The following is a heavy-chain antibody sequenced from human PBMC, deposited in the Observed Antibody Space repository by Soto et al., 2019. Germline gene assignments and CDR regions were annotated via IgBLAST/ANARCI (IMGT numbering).Heavy chain of an antibody. CDR1: GYPVTAYY. D-gene: IGHD3-3*01. J-gene: IGHJ3*02. Sequence: QLHLVQSGAVVKKPGASVTVSCSASGYPVTAYYMHWVRQAPGRGLEWMGGINPATGAAKYTQTFQGRVAMHRDTSTSTVFMELRGLTSEDTAVFYCARGGGVGVAGSAAFDMWGQGTLVTVSS. CDR2: INPATGAA. V-gene: IGHV1-2*02. CDR3: ARGGGVGVAGSAAFDM.